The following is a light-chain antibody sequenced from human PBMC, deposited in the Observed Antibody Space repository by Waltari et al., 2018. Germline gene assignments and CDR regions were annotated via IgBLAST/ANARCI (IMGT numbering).Light chain of an antibody. V-gene: IGKV3-20*01. CDR1: QSVISRY. CDR3: QQYGSSPTT. CDR2: GAS. Sequence: ESVLTQSPGTLSLSPGERATLSCRAIQSVISRYLAWYQQRPGQAPRLLIYGASTRATGIPDRFSGSGSGTDFTLTISRLEPEDSAVYYCQQYGSSPTTFGGGTKVEIK. J-gene: IGKJ4*01.